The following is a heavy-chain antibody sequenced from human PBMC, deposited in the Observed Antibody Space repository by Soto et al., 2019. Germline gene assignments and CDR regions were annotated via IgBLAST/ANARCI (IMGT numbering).Heavy chain of an antibody. CDR3: ARDLGGIWFGLYRTDV. D-gene: IGHD3-10*01. V-gene: IGHV4-61*01. CDR1: GGSVSSGSYY. Sequence: QVQLQESGPGLVKPSETLSLTCTVSGGSVSSGSYYWSWIRQPPGKGLEWIGYIYYSGSTNCNPSLTRRGTISVDTSKNQCYRKLSSVAAADTAVYYCARDLGGIWFGLYRTDVWGQGTPVTVSS. J-gene: IGHJ6*02. CDR2: IYYSGST.